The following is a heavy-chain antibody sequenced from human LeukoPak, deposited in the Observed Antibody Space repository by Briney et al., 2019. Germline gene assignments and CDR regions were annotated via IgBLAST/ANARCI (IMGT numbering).Heavy chain of an antibody. CDR3: ASRDPCSGGNCYGLGY. CDR1: GFTFSSYA. J-gene: IGHJ4*02. D-gene: IGHD2-15*01. Sequence: SGGSLRLSCAASGFTFSSYAMSWVRQAPGKGVEWVSAISGSGGNTYYADSVKGRFTTSRDNSKNTLYLQTDSLRVDDTAIYYCASRDPCSGGNCYGLGYWGQGTLVTVSS. CDR2: ISGSGGNT. V-gene: IGHV3-23*01.